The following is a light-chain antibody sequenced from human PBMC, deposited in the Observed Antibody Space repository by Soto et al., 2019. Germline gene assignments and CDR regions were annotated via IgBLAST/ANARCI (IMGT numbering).Light chain of an antibody. J-gene: IGKJ1*01. V-gene: IGKV1-17*01. CDR2: AAS. CDR3: LQHNNYPPT. CDR1: QSLLHSDGKNY. Sequence: MTQSPLSLPVTPGEPASISCRSSQSLLHSDGKNYLEWYVQKPGKAPKRLIYAASNLQSGVPSRFSGSGSGTEFTLTISSLQPEDFATYFCLQHNNYPPTFGQGTKVDIK.